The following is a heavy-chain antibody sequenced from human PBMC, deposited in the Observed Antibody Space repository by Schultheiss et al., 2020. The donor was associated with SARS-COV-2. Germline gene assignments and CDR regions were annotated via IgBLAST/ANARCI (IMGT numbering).Heavy chain of an antibody. D-gene: IGHD1-20*01. Sequence: GGSLRLSCAASGFTFSSYGMHWVRQAPGKGLEWVAVISYDGSNKYYADSVKGRFTISRDNSKNTLYLQMNSLRAEDTAVYYCVTGGDRSKQGYWGQGTLVTVSS. V-gene: IGHV3-30*03. CDR2: ISYDGSNK. CDR1: GFTFSSYG. J-gene: IGHJ4*02. CDR3: VTGGDRSKQGY.